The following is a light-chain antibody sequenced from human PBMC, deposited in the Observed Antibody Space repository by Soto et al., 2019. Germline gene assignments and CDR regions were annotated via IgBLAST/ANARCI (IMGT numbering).Light chain of an antibody. Sequence: EIVMTQSPATLSVSPGERVTLSCRASQSVSSYLAWYQQKPGQAPRLLIYDASSRATGIPVRFSASGSGTDFTLTISDVQPEDFALYYCHQRQSWPRTFGQGTKVDIK. V-gene: IGKV3-15*01. CDR1: QSVSSY. CDR3: HQRQSWPRT. J-gene: IGKJ1*01. CDR2: DAS.